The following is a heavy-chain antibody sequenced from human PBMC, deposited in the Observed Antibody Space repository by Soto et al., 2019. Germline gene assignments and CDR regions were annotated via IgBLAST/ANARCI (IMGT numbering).Heavy chain of an antibody. V-gene: IGHV4-34*01. J-gene: IGHJ4*02. Sequence: SLTCAVYGGSFSGYYWSWIRQPPGKGLEWIGEINHSGSTNYNPSLKSRVTISVDTSKNQFSLKLSSVTAADTAVYYCARGGQWLVLDYFDYWGQGTLVTVSS. CDR2: INHSGST. CDR1: GGSFSGYY. D-gene: IGHD6-19*01. CDR3: ARGGQWLVLDYFDY.